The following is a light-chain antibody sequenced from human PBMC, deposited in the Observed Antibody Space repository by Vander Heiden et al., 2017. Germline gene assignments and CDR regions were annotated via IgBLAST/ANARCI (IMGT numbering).Light chain of an antibody. J-gene: IGLJ2*01. CDR1: SSNIGAGYD. V-gene: IGLV1-40*01. CDR3: QSYDSSLSPVV. Sequence: QSVLTQPPSVSGAPGQRVTIYCTGSSSNIGAGYDVHWYQQLPGTAPNLLIYGNSNRPSGVPDRFSGSKSGTSASLAITWLQAEDEADYYCQSYDSSLSPVVFGGGTKLTVL. CDR2: GNS.